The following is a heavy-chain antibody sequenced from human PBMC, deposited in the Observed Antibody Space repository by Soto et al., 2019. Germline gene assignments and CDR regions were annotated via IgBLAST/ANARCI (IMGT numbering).Heavy chain of an antibody. CDR3: AHRRAPETGDFVDP. V-gene: IGHV2-5*02. CDR2: IYWDDSK. D-gene: IGHD7-27*01. CDR1: GFSLSTSGVA. Sequence: QITLKEYGPTLVKPTQTLTLTCTFSGFSLSTSGVAVGWFRQPPGKALDWLALIYWDDSKHYSPSLRSRLTITKDTSKIQVVLTMTNMDPVYTATYYCAHRRAPETGDFVDPWCQGSLVNVSS. J-gene: IGHJ5*02.